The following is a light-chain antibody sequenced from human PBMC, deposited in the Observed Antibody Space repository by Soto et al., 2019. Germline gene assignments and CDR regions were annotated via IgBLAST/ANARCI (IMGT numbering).Light chain of an antibody. J-gene: IGKJ5*01. V-gene: IGKV3-11*01. Sequence: EIVLTQSPATLSLSPGERATLSCRASQSVGSYLAWYQQRPGQAPRLLIYDASSRATGIPARFSGSGSGTDFTLTISSLEPEDFAAYYCQQYNNWPPITFGQGTRLEIK. CDR2: DAS. CDR1: QSVGSY. CDR3: QQYNNWPPIT.